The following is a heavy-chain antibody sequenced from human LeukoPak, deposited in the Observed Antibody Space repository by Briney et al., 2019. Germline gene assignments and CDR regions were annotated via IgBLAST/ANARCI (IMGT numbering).Heavy chain of an antibody. Sequence: ASVKVSCTTSGYSFNISEINWVRQATGQGLEWMGWVNPNSGDTDYAQKFQGRLTMTRNTSISTAYMELSGLRLGDTAVYYCSIGPRFDPWGQGTQVTVSS. CDR2: VNPNSGDT. CDR3: SIGPRFDP. CDR1: GYSFNISE. V-gene: IGHV1-8*01. J-gene: IGHJ5*02.